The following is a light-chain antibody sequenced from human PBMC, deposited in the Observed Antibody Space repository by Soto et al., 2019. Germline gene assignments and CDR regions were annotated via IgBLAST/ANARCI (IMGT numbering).Light chain of an antibody. Sequence: EIVLTQSPATLSVSPGDRATLSCRASQTINSALAWYQQKPGQAPRLLIYGASTRATAIADRFSASGSGTVFTLTISSLQSEDSAVYYCQQYNYWWTFGQGTKVEVK. CDR1: QTINSA. CDR3: QQYNYWWT. CDR2: GAS. J-gene: IGKJ1*01. V-gene: IGKV3-15*01.